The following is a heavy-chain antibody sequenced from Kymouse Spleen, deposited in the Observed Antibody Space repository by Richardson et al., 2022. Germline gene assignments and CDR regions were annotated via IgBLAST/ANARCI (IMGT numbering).Heavy chain of an antibody. Sequence: QVQLQQWGAGLLKPSETLSLTCAVYGGSFSGYYWSWIRQPPGKGLEWIGEINHSGSTNYNPSLKSRVTISVDTSKNQFSLKLSSVTAADTAVYYCARGDYGSGSYGDWFDPWGQGTLVTVSS. CDR3: ARGDYGSGSYGDWFDP. V-gene: IGHV4-34*01. CDR2: INHSGST. J-gene: IGHJ5*02. CDR1: GGSFSGYY. D-gene: IGHD3-10*01.